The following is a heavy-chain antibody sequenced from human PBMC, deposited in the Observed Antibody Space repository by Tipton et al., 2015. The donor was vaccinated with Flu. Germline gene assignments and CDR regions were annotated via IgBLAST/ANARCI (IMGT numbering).Heavy chain of an antibody. V-gene: IGHV4-59*01. CDR1: GGSLDSYY. CDR3: ARETGWGYSYAAHGPNFDI. Sequence: GLVKPSETLSLSCAVSGGSLDSYYWSWIRQPPGKGLEYIGYIFYSGSTNYNPSLKSRVTISVDTTKNQFSLKLSSVTAADTAVYYCARETGWGYSYAAHGPNFDIWGQGTMVTVS. CDR2: IFYSGST. D-gene: IGHD5-18*01. J-gene: IGHJ3*02.